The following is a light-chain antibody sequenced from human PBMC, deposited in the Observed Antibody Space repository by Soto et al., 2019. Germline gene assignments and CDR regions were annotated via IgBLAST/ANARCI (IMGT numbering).Light chain of an antibody. CDR2: AAS. V-gene: IGKV1-39*01. Sequence: DIQMTQSPSSLSASVGDRVTITCRASQSISSYLNWYQQKPGKAPKLLIYAASSLQSGVPSRFSGSGSGTDFTLTISSLQPEDFATYYCLQHNSYPQTFGQGTKVDIK. J-gene: IGKJ1*01. CDR3: LQHNSYPQT. CDR1: QSISSY.